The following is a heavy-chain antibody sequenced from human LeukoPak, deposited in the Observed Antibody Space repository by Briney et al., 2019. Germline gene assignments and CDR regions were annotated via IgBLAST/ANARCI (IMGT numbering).Heavy chain of an antibody. CDR3: ARGQGGNYYLNYFDY. CDR1: GGSFSTYY. V-gene: IGHV4-59*12. D-gene: IGHD1-26*01. J-gene: IGHJ4*02. Sequence: SETLSLTCTVTGGSFSTYYWSWIRQPPGKGLEWIGHFYYSGSTNYNPSLRSRVTISVDTSRNQFSLRLTSVTAADTAVYYCARGQGGNYYLNYFDYWGQGALVNVSS. CDR2: FYYSGST.